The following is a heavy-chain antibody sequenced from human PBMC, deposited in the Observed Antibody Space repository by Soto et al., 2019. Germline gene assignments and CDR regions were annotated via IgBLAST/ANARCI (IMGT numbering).Heavy chain of an antibody. Sequence: GGSLRLSFAASGFTFSSYWMHWVRQAPGKGLVWVSRINSDGSSTSYADSVKGRFTISRDNAKNTLYLQMNSLRAEDTAVYYCARQGITGTTGWFDPWGQGTLVTVSS. J-gene: IGHJ5*02. CDR3: ARQGITGTTGWFDP. CDR2: INSDGSST. CDR1: GFTFSSYW. D-gene: IGHD1-7*01. V-gene: IGHV3-74*01.